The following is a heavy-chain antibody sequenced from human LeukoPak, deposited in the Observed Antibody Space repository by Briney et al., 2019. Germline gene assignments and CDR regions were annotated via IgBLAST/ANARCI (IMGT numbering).Heavy chain of an antibody. CDR1: GFTLSSYA. V-gene: IGHV3-9*01. J-gene: IGHJ4*02. Sequence: PGGSLRLSCAASGFTLSSYAMHWVRQAPGKGLEWVSGISWNSGSIGYADSVKGRFTIPRDNAKNSLYLQMNSLRAEDTALYYCAKGGPGTRLWFGELLWGGWYFDYWGQGTLVTVSS. D-gene: IGHD3-10*01. CDR2: ISWNSGSI. CDR3: AKGGPGTRLWFGELLWGGWYFDY.